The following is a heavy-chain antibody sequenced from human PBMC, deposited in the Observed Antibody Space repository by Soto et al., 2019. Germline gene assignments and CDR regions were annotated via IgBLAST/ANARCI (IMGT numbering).Heavy chain of an antibody. Sequence: EVQLVESGGGLVKPGGSLRLSCAASDSTINNAWMNWVRQAPGNGLEWVGRIKKTIDGGTTDYAAPVKGRFTISRDDSKNTLFLQMNSLKIEDMASYYCLYNMDVWCQGTTVTVS. J-gene: IGHJ6*02. V-gene: IGHV3-15*07. CDR3: LYNMDV. CDR1: DSTINNAW. D-gene: IGHD3-16*01. CDR2: IKKTIDGGTT.